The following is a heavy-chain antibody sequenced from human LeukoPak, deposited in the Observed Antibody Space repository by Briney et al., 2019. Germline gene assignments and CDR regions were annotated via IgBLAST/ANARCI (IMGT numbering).Heavy chain of an antibody. CDR1: EFTFSSYA. CDR3: TRRRGNQQPIDY. V-gene: IGHV3-23*01. D-gene: IGHD2-2*01. Sequence: GGSLRLSCAASEFTFSSYAMSWVRQAPGKGLEWVSAISGGGIGIYYADSLKGRFTISRDDSKNTLYLQMNNLRAEDTAVYYCTRRRGNQQPIDYWGQGTLVTVSS. J-gene: IGHJ4*02. CDR2: ISGGGIGI.